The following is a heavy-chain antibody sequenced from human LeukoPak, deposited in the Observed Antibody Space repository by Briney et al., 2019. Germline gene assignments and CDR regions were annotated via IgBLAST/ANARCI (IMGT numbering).Heavy chain of an antibody. Sequence: GGPLRLSCAASGITFRNAWMSWVRQVPGKGLEWIGRIKREVDGGTTDYAAPVKGRFTISRDDSKNTLYLQMKSLKTEDTAVYYCTALSGYDRSGPYYYYYMDVWGKGTTVTVS. D-gene: IGHD3-22*01. CDR1: GITFRNAW. V-gene: IGHV3-15*01. CDR3: TALSGYDRSGPYYYYYMDV. CDR2: IKREVDGGTT. J-gene: IGHJ6*03.